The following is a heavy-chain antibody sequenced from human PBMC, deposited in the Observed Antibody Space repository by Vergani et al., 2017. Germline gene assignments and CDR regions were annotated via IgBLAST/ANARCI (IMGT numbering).Heavy chain of an antibody. V-gene: IGHV1-69*11. Sequence: VQLVQSGAEVKKPGESLKISCKGSGYSFTSYWISWVRQAPGQGLEWMGRIIPILGTANYAQKFQGRVTITADESTSTAYMELSSLRSEDTAVYYCATYVLRFLEWLPNEFDYWGQGTLVTVSS. D-gene: IGHD3-3*01. CDR2: IIPILGTA. CDR1: GYSFTSYW. J-gene: IGHJ4*02. CDR3: ATYVLRFLEWLPNEFDY.